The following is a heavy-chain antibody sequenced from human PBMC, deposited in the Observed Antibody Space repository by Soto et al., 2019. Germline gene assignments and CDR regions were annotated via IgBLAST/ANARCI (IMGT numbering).Heavy chain of an antibody. V-gene: IGHV3-73*01. J-gene: IGHJ4*02. CDR2: IRSKANNYAT. CDR3: AIEGVGFGY. Sequence: EVQLVESGGGLIQPGGSVRLSCAASGFTFSVSSMHWVRQASGKGLEWLGRIRSKANNYATSYSESVKGRCNISRDDSQDTMFLQMNSLRTEDTAMYYCAIEGVGFGYWGQGTLVTVSS. D-gene: IGHD3-10*01. CDR1: GFTFSVSS.